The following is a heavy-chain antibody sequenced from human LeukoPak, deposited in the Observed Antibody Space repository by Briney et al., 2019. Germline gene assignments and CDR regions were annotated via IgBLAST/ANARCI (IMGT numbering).Heavy chain of an antibody. V-gene: IGHV3-21*01. CDR3: ARDRGYSSSWDEDLDY. CDR2: ISSSSSYI. CDR1: GFTFSSYS. D-gene: IGHD6-13*01. J-gene: IGHJ4*02. Sequence: GGSLRLSCAASGFTFSSYSMNWVRQAPGKGLEWVSSISSSSSYIYYADSVKGRFTISRDNAKNSLYLQMNSLRAEDTAVYYCARDRGYSSSWDEDLDYWGQGTLVTVSS.